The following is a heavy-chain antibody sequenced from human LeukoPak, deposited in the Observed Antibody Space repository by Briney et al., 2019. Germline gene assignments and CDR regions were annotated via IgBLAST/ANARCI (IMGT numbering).Heavy chain of an antibody. Sequence: CLRPARAAAAFTFVDHSMHSVRHGPGGRLGWVSGVSWIGGSITYAESVKGRFTISRDNATNSLYLQMNSLRAEDTALYYCARDLNGGYYAFDIWGQGTMVTVSS. CDR3: ARDLNGGYYAFDI. CDR1: AFTFVDHS. CDR2: VSWIGGSI. D-gene: IGHD2-8*01. V-gene: IGHV3-9*01. J-gene: IGHJ3*02.